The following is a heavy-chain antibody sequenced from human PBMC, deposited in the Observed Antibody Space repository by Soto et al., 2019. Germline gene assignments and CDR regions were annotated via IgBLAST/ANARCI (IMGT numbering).Heavy chain of an antibody. CDR2: IYYSGST. Sequence: SETLSLTCTVSGGSISSGGYYWSWIRQHPGKGLEWIGYIYYSGSTYYNPSLKSRVTISVDTSKNQFSLKLSSVTAADTAVYYCARAGRYCSGGSCYFNWFDPWGQGTLVTVSS. V-gene: IGHV4-31*03. CDR3: ARAGRYCSGGSCYFNWFDP. J-gene: IGHJ5*02. D-gene: IGHD2-15*01. CDR1: GGSISSGGYY.